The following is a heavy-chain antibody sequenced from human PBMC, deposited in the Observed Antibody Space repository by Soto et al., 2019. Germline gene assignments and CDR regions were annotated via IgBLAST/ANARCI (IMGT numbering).Heavy chain of an antibody. CDR2: IIPIFGTA. Sequence: EASVKVSCKASGGTFSSYAISWLRQAPGQGLEWMGGIIPIFGTANYAQKFQGRVTITADESTSTAYMELSSLRSEDTAVYYCARYPRGGWLATDDYYYYGMDVWGQGTTVTVSS. CDR1: GGTFSSYA. V-gene: IGHV1-69*13. CDR3: ARYPRGGWLATDDYYYYGMDV. D-gene: IGHD6-19*01. J-gene: IGHJ6*02.